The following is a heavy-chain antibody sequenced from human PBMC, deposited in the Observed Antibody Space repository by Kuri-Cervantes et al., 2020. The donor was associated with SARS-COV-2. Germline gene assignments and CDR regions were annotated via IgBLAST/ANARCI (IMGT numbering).Heavy chain of an antibody. V-gene: IGHV3-23*01. Sequence: ETLSLTCAASGFTFSSYAMSWVRQAPGKGLEWVSAISGSGGSTYYADSVKGRFTISRDNSKNTLYLQMNSLRAEDTAVYYCARDRGWDVWGKGTTVTVSS. J-gene: IGHJ6*04. CDR1: GFTFSSYA. CDR2: ISGSGGST. CDR3: ARDRGWDV. D-gene: IGHD2-15*01.